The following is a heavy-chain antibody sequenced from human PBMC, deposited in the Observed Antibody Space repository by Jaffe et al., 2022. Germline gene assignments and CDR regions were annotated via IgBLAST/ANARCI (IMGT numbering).Heavy chain of an antibody. J-gene: IGHJ6*03. D-gene: IGHD2-8*02. Sequence: EVQLLESGGGLVQPGGSLRLSCAASGFTFSSYAMSWVRQAPGKGLEWVSAISGSGGSTYYADSVKGRFTISRDNSKNTLYLQMNSLRAEDTAVYYCAKVPCTGGVCYYYYYYYMDVWGKGTTVTVSS. CDR3: AKVPCTGGVCYYYYYYYMDV. V-gene: IGHV3-23*01. CDR2: ISGSGGST. CDR1: GFTFSSYA.